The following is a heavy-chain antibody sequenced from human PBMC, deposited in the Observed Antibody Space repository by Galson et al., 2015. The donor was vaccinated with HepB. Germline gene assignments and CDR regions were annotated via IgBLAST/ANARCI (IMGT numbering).Heavy chain of an antibody. Sequence: TLSLTCTVSGGSINSGSYYWSWIRQPAGKGLEWIGRIHSRRDTNYNPSLKSRVSMSVDTSKNQFSLKLSSVTAADTAIYYCAREEEQFGLEGFNYWGQGTLVTVSS. D-gene: IGHD3-3*01. V-gene: IGHV4-61*02. J-gene: IGHJ4*02. CDR1: GGSINSGSYY. CDR2: IHSRRDT. CDR3: AREEEQFGLEGFNY.